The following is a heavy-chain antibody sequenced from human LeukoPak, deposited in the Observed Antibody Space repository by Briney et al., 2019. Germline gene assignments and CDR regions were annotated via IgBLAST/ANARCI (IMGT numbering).Heavy chain of an antibody. CDR3: ARDWDIVVVPAAMLPYYYYGMDV. CDR2: IIPIFGTA. Sequence: AVTVSCKSSGGTFSSYAISWVRQAPGQGLEWMGGIIPIFGTANDAQKFQGRVTITADESTSTAYMELSSLRSEDTAVYYCARDWDIVVVPAAMLPYYYYGMDVWGQGTTVTVSS. J-gene: IGHJ6*02. D-gene: IGHD2-2*01. CDR1: GGTFSSYA. V-gene: IGHV1-69*01.